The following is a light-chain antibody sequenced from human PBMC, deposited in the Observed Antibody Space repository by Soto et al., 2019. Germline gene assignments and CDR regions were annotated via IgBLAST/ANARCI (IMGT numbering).Light chain of an antibody. V-gene: IGKV3-15*01. J-gene: IGKJ4*01. CDR1: QNINNN. CDR2: GAY. Sequence: DIVMRQSPATLSFSPGERATLFCRSSQNINNNLAWYQQKPGQAPRLLIYGAYTRATGIPATFSGSGSGTEFTLTISSLQSEDFAVYYCQQYNSWTPLTFGGGTKV. CDR3: QQYNSWTPLT.